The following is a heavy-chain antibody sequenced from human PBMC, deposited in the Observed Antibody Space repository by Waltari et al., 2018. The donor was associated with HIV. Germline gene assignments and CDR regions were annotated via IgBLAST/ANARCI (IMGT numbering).Heavy chain of an antibody. CDR3: ARPYGTPPSRYYFDY. CDR1: GYSFTSYW. CDR2: IYPGDSDT. V-gene: IGHV5-51*01. D-gene: IGHD4-17*01. J-gene: IGHJ4*02. Sequence: EVQLVQSGAEVKKPGESLKISCNGSGYSFTSYWIGWVRQMPGKGLEWMGIIYPGDSDTRYSPSFQGQVTISADKSISTAYLQWSSLKAADTAMYYCARPYGTPPSRYYFDYWGQGTLVTVSS.